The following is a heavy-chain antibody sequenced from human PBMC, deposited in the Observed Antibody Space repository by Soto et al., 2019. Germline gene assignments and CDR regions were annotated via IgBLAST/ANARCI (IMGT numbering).Heavy chain of an antibody. Sequence: SVKVSCKASGGTFSRYAISWVRQAPGQGLEWMGQIIPMSGTANYAQKYQGRVTITADKSTSTAYMELSSLRSEDTAVYYCARDLFGTTLAARPYYFDYWGQGTLVTVSS. V-gene: IGHV1-69*06. J-gene: IGHJ4*02. CDR1: GGTFSRYA. CDR2: IIPMSGTA. D-gene: IGHD6-6*01. CDR3: ARDLFGTTLAARPYYFDY.